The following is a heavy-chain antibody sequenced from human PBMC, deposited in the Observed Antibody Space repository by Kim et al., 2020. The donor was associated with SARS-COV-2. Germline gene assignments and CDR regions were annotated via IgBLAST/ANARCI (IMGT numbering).Heavy chain of an antibody. CDR3: ARLPLGYCSGGSCSPGGMDV. CDR1: GYSFTSYW. V-gene: IGHV5-51*01. CDR2: IYPGDSDT. Sequence: GESLKISCKGSGYSFTSYWIGWVRQMPGKGLEWMGIIYPGDSDTRYSPSFQGQVTISADKSISTAYLQWSSLKASDTAMYYCARLPLGYCSGGSCSPGGMDVWGQGTTGTVSS. J-gene: IGHJ6*02. D-gene: IGHD2-15*01.